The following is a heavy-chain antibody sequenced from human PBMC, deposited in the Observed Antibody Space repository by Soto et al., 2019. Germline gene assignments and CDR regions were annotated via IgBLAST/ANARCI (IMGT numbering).Heavy chain of an antibody. V-gene: IGHV1-18*01. CDR3: PRAISMPFVAPDY. D-gene: IGHD2-2*01. CDR2: ISAHSGDT. CDR1: GYTFTNYP. J-gene: IGHJ4*01. Sequence: QVNLVQSGAEVKNPGASVKVSCKASGYTFTNYPLAWVRRAPGHGLAWMGWISAHSGDTHYAQKFQDRVTMTTDTSTDTAYLELTSLTSDDTAFYYCPRAISMPFVAPDYWGNETLVTVSS.